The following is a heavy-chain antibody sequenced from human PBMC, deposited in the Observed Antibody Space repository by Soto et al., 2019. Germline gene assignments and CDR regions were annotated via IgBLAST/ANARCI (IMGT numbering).Heavy chain of an antibody. V-gene: IGHV1-69*12. D-gene: IGHD6-13*01. CDR1: GGTFSSYA. Sequence: QVQLVQSGAEVKKPGSSVKVSCKASGGTFSSYAISWVRQAPGQGLEWMGGIIPIFGTANYAQKFQGRVTITADESTSTAYMELSSLRSEDTAVYYCARVKGLLQQLANPYRDYWGQGTLVTVSS. J-gene: IGHJ4*02. CDR3: ARVKGLLQQLANPYRDY. CDR2: IIPIFGTA.